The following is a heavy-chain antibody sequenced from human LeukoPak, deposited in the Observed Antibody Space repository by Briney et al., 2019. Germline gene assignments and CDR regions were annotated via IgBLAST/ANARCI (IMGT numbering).Heavy chain of an antibody. CDR2: IYTSGST. CDR1: GGSISSGSYY. J-gene: IGHJ6*03. Sequence: SETLSLTCTVSGGSISSGSYYWSWIRQPAGKGLEWIGRIYTSGSTNYNPSLKSRVTISVDTSKNQFSLKLSSVTAADTAVYYCVRDPTYYYMDVWGKGTTVTVSS. CDR3: VRDPTYYYMDV. V-gene: IGHV4-61*02.